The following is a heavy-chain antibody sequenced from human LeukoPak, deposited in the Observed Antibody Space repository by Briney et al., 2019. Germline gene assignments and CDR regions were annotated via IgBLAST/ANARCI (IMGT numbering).Heavy chain of an antibody. CDR1: GDTFSSYA. V-gene: IGHV1-69*05. D-gene: IGHD3-22*01. CDR2: IIPIFGTA. J-gene: IGHJ3*02. Sequence: SVKVSCKASGDTFSSYAISWVRQAPGQGLEWMGRIIPIFGTANYAQKFQGRVTITTDESTSTAYMELSSLRSEDTAVYYCARDYYDSSGYYAFDIWGQGTMVTVSS. CDR3: ARDYYDSSGYYAFDI.